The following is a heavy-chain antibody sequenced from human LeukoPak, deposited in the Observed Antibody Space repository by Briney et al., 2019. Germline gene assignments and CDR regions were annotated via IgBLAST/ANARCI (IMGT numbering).Heavy chain of an antibody. D-gene: IGHD3-10*01. J-gene: IGHJ4*02. CDR2: FQSSGSI. Sequence: SETLSLTCSVSGGSINRWFWSWIRQPAGKGLEWIGRFQSSGSIIYNPSLRSRVTMSVDTSTNQFFLRLTSVTAADTAVYYCATGSGDLDHRGQGTPVTVSS. CDR1: GGSINRWF. V-gene: IGHV4-4*07. CDR3: ATGSGDLDH.